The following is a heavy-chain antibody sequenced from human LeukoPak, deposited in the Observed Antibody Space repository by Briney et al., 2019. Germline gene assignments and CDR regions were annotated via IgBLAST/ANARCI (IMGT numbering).Heavy chain of an antibody. CDR3: ARYSLYDYVWGSHRQTFAFDY. CDR1: GGSISGYY. CDR2: TYYSGST. Sequence: SETLSLTCTVSGGSISGYYWSWIRQPPGKGLEWIGYTYYSGSTNYNPSLTSRVTMSVDTSKNQFSLKLSSVTAADTAVYYCARYSLYDYVWGSHRQTFAFDYWGQGTLVTVSS. J-gene: IGHJ4*02. D-gene: IGHD3-16*02. V-gene: IGHV4-59*01.